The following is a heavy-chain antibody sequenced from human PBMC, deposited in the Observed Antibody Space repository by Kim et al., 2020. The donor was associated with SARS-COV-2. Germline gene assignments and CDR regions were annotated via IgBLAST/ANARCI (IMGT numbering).Heavy chain of an antibody. CDR3: ARGSGITIFGVVMIDAFDI. V-gene: IGHV4-31*03. J-gene: IGHJ3*02. CDR1: GGSISSGGYY. Sequence: SETLSLTCTVSGGSISSGGYYWSWIRQHPGKGLEWIGYIYYSGSTYYNPSLKSRVTISVDTSNNQFSLKLSSVTAADTAVYYCARGSGITIFGVVMIDAFDIWGHGTMVTVSS. CDR2: IYYSGST. D-gene: IGHD3-3*01.